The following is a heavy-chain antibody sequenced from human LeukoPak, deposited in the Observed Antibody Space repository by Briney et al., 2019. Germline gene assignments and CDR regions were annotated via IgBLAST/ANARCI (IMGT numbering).Heavy chain of an antibody. D-gene: IGHD5-18*01. V-gene: IGHV1-18*04. CDR3: ARDRGYSRHNWFDP. CDR2: ISAYNGNT. J-gene: IGHJ5*02. CDR1: GYTFTDYY. Sequence: ASVKVSCKASGYTFTDYYMYWVRQAPGQGLEWMGWISAYNGNTNYAQKLQGRVTMTTDTSTSTAYMELRSLRSDDTAVYYCARDRGYSRHNWFDPWGQGTLVTVSS.